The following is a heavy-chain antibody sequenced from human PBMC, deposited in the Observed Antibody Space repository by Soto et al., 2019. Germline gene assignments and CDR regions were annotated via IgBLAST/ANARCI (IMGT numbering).Heavy chain of an antibody. J-gene: IGHJ6*02. D-gene: IGHD3-9*01. V-gene: IGHV3-66*01. CDR1: GFTVSSSY. CDR3: ARSPPMVDWLLYVENYYGMDV. Sequence: GGSLRLSCAASGFTVSSSYMSWVRQAPGKGLEWVSVIYSGGSTYYADSVKGRFTISRDNSKNTLYLQMNSLRAEDTAVYYCARSPPMVDWLLYVENYYGMDVWGQGTTVTVSS. CDR2: IYSGGST.